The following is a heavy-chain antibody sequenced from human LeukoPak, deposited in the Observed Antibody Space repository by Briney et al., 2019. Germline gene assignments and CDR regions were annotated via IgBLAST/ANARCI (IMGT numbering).Heavy chain of an antibody. V-gene: IGHV3-30*12. CDR3: ARDRDLWFDP. CDR2: ISYDGSDK. Sequence: GGSLRLSCAASGFTFSSYGMHWVRQAPGKGLEWVAVISYDGSDKYYADSVKGRFTISRDNAKNSLYLQMNSLRAEDTAVYYCARDRDLWFDPWGQGTLVTVSS. CDR1: GFTFSSYG. J-gene: IGHJ5*02.